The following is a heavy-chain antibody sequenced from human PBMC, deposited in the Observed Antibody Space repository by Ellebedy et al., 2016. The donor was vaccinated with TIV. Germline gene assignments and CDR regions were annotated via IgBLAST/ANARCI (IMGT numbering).Heavy chain of an antibody. CDR3: ARGSNGYYYGMDV. CDR2: IYYSGSS. Sequence: SETLSLTCTVSGGSISSYYWSWIRQPPGKGLEWIGYIYYSGSSNYNPFLKSRVTISVDTSKNQFSLKLSSVTAADTAVYYCARGSNGYYYGMDVWGQGTTVTVSS. J-gene: IGHJ6*02. D-gene: IGHD6-19*01. V-gene: IGHV4-59*01. CDR1: GGSISSYY.